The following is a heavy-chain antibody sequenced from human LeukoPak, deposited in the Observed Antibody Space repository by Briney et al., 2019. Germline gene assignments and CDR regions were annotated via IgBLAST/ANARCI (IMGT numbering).Heavy chain of an antibody. CDR2: INPSGGST. V-gene: IGHV1-46*01. CDR3: ARVRESGSYYYYYGMDV. D-gene: IGHD1-26*01. Sequence: ASVKVSCKASGYTFTSYYMHWVRQAPGQGLEWMGIINPSGGSTSYAQKFQGRVTMTRDTSTSTVYMELSSLRSEDTAVYYCARVRESGSYYYYYGMDVWGQGTTVTVFS. J-gene: IGHJ6*02. CDR1: GYTFTSYY.